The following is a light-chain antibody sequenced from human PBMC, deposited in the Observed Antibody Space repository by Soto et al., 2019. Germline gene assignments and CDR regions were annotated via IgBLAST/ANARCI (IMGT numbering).Light chain of an antibody. CDR1: SGHSSYA. J-gene: IGLJ2*01. Sequence: QPVLTQSPSASASLGASVKLTCTLSSGHSSYAIAWHQQQPEKGPRYLMKLNSDGSHSKGDGLPDRFSGSSSGAERYLTISSLQSEDEADYYCQTWGTVVFGGGTQLTVL. CDR3: QTWGTVV. CDR2: LNSDGSH. V-gene: IGLV4-69*01.